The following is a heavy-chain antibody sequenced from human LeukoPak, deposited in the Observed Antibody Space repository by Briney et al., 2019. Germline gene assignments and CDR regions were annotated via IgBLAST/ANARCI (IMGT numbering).Heavy chain of an antibody. Sequence: SETLSLTCAVYGGSFSGYYWSWIRQPPGKGLEWIGEINHSGSTKYNPSLKSRVTISIDTSRNQFSMNLNSVTAADTAVYYCAKGAGPPWFDPWGQGTLVTVSS. V-gene: IGHV4-34*01. CDR1: GGSFSGYY. CDR3: AKGAGPPWFDP. D-gene: IGHD6-19*01. J-gene: IGHJ5*02. CDR2: INHSGST.